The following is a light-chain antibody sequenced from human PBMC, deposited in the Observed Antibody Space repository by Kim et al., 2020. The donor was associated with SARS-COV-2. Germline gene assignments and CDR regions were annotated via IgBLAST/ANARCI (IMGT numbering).Light chain of an antibody. J-gene: IGKJ4*01. CDR2: GTS. Sequence: LSPGDRATLSCRASQSISRNSLARYLQKRGQAPRLLIYGTSTRATGTPDRFSGSGSVTDFTLTISRLEPEDFAVYYCQQYGTSVTFGGGTKVDIK. CDR1: QSISRNS. V-gene: IGKV3-20*01. CDR3: QQYGTSVT.